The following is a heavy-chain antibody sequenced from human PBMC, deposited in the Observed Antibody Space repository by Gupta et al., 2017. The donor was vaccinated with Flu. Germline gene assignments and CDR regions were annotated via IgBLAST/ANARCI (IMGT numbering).Heavy chain of an antibody. CDR1: SYA. J-gene: IGHJ4*02. D-gene: IGHD5-18*01. CDR2: ISGSGGRT. Sequence: SYAMSWVSQAPVKGREWVSDISGSGGRTYDADAVKGRFTISRDNAKKTLYLQMKRLRAEDTAVYYCAKDRRGVQLWPDYGGQGTLVTVSS. V-gene: IGHV3-23*01. CDR3: AKDRRGVQLWPDY.